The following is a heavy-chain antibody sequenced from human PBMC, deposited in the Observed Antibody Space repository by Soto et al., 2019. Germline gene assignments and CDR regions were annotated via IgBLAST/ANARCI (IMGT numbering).Heavy chain of an antibody. D-gene: IGHD6-13*01. CDR3: ASRSPQIIGQQLSFDY. CDR1: GGTFSSYA. J-gene: IGHJ4*02. V-gene: IGHV1-69*13. CDR2: IIPIFGTA. Sequence: SVKVSCKASGGTFSSYAISWVRQAPGQGLEWMGGIIPIFGTANYAQKFQGRVTITADESTSTAYMELSSLRSEDTAVYYCASRSPQIIGQQLSFDYWGQGTLVTVSS.